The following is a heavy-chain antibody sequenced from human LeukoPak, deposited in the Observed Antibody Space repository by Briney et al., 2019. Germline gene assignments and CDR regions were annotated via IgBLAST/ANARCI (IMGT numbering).Heavy chain of an antibody. J-gene: IGHJ4*02. V-gene: IGHV3-30*18. CDR2: ISYDGSNK. D-gene: IGHD3-16*01. Sequence: PGGSLRLSCAASGFTFSSYGMHWVRQAPGKGLEWVAVISYDGSNKYYADSVKGRFTISRDNSKNTLYLQMNSLRAEDTAVYYCAKATWGEIDYWGQGTLVTVSS. CDR1: GFTFSSYG. CDR3: AKATWGEIDY.